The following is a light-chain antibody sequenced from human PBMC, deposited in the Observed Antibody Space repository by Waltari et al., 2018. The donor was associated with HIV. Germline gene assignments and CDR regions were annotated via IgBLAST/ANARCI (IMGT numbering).Light chain of an antibody. J-gene: IGLJ3*02. CDR3: ASWDDSLDGVV. CDR2: IDN. CDR1: SSNIGSRY. V-gene: IGLV1-44*01. Sequence: QSVLTQPPSVSGTPGQRVTISCSGSSSNIGSRYVNWYQVLPGTAPKLLIYIDNRRPSGVPARFSGSKSGTSASLAIRGLQSEDEADYYCASWDDSLDGVVFGGWTKLTVL.